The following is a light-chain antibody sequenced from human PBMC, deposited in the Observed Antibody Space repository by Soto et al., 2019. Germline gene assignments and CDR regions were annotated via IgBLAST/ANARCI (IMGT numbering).Light chain of an antibody. CDR3: AAWYDSLNGVV. V-gene: IGLV1-44*01. Sequence: QSVLTQPPSASGTPGQRVTLSCSGSSSNIGSHTVNWYQQLPGTAPRLLIYNTYYRPSGVPDRFSGSKSGTSASLAISGLQSEYEADYYCAAWYDSLNGVVFGGGTKLT. CDR2: NTY. J-gene: IGLJ2*01. CDR1: SSNIGSHT.